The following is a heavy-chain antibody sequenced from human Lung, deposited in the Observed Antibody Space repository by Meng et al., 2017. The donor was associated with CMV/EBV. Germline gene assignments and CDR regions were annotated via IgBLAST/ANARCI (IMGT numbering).Heavy chain of an antibody. Sequence: ESXKISCAASGFTVSSNYMSWVRQAPGKGLEWVSVIYSGGSTYYADSVKGRFTIPRDNSKNTLYLQMNSLRAEDTAVYYCSMDQGSGVAIWGQGTRVTVAS. CDR2: IYSGGST. CDR3: SMDQGSGVAI. V-gene: IGHV3-66*02. CDR1: GFTVSSNY. J-gene: IGHJ3*02. D-gene: IGHD3-10*01.